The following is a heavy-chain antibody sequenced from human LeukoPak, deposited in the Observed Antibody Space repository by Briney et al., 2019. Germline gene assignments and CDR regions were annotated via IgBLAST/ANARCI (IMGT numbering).Heavy chain of an antibody. CDR1: SGSISSGTYY. V-gene: IGHV4-61*02. CDR2: IYSSGST. Sequence: SETLSLTCTVSSGSISSGTYYWSWIRQPAGRGLEWIGRIYSSGSTNYNPSLKRRVTISVDTSKTQFSLKLSSVTAADTAVYYCARDLLHRGYAFDIWGRGTMVTVSS. D-gene: IGHD3-22*01. J-gene: IGHJ3*02. CDR3: ARDLLHRGYAFDI.